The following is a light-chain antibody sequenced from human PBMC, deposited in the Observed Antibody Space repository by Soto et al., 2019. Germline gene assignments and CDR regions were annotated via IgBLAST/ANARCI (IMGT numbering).Light chain of an antibody. CDR3: QQYGRSGLT. CDR1: QSVSSSY. CDR2: GAS. Sequence: EIVLTQSPGTLSLSPGERATLSCRASQSVSSSYLAWYQQKPGQAPRLLVYGASSRATGIPDRFGGSGSGTDFTLTISRLEPEDFAVYYCQQYGRSGLTFGGGTKVEIK. V-gene: IGKV3-20*01. J-gene: IGKJ4*01.